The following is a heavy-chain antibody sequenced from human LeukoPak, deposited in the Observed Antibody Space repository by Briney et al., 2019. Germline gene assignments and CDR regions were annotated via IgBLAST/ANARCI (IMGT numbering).Heavy chain of an antibody. Sequence: SETLSLTCTVSGYSISTGYYWGWIRQPPGKGLEWIGRMYHSGSTYYNPSLKSRVTMSADTSKNQFSLKLNSVTAADTAVYYCARVLDYYGSGTRDFDYWGQGILVTVSS. J-gene: IGHJ4*02. D-gene: IGHD3-10*01. V-gene: IGHV4-38-2*02. CDR3: ARVLDYYGSGTRDFDY. CDR2: MYHSGST. CDR1: GYSISTGYY.